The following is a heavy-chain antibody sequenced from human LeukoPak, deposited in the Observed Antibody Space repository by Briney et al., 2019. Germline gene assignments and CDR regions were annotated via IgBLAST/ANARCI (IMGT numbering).Heavy chain of an antibody. CDR2: ISSSSSYI. CDR3: ARALDCSSTSCYYYYGMDV. D-gene: IGHD2-2*01. V-gene: IGHV3-21*01. CDR1: GLTFDNYA. Sequence: GGSLRLSCAASGLTFDNYAMSWVRQAPGKGLEWVSSISSSSSYIYYADSVKGRFTISRDNAKNSLYLQMNSLRAEDTAVYYCARALDCSSTSCYYYYGMDVWGQGTTVTVSS. J-gene: IGHJ6*02.